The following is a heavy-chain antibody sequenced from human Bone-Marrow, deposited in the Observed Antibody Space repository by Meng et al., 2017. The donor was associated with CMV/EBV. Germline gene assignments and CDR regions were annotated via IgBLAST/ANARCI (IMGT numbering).Heavy chain of an antibody. CDR2: IYTGNGGR. V-gene: IGHV3-23*03. CDR1: GFTFRDFA. Sequence: ESLKISWAASGFTFRDFAMTWVRQAPGKGLEWVSVIYTGNGGRFYADSVKGRFTVSRDDYKNTVYLQMNSLRVEDTAVYYCVKGEQRLLHVDPWGQGTLVTVSS. D-gene: IGHD6-25*01. J-gene: IGHJ5*02. CDR3: VKGEQRLLHVDP.